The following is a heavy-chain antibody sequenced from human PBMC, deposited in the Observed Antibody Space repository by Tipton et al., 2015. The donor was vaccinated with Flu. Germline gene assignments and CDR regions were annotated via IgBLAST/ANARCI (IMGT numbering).Heavy chain of an antibody. Sequence: TLSLTCTVSGGSIGSYYWNWVRQHPGKGLEWMGYIYNSQYTKYNPSLKGRVTISMGTSKNQFSLHLESVTAADTAVYYCARDPSLGMPDYFDSWGQGILVTASS. J-gene: IGHJ4*02. CDR1: GGSIGSYY. D-gene: IGHD2-2*01. V-gene: IGHV4-59*12. CDR2: IYNSQYT. CDR3: ARDPSLGMPDYFDS.